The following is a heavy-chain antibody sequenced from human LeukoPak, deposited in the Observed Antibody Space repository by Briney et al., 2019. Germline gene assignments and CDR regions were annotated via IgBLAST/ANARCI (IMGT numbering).Heavy chain of an antibody. V-gene: IGHV3-9*01. J-gene: IGHJ4*02. CDR1: GFTFDDYA. CDR2: ISWNSGSI. Sequence: GRSLRLSCAASGFTFDDYAMHWVRQAPGKGLEWVSGISWNSGSIGYADSVKGRFTISRDNSKNTLYLQMNSLRAEDTAVYYCAKDASGDYYDSSGLYYFDYWGQGTLVTVSS. CDR3: AKDASGDYYDSSGLYYFDY. D-gene: IGHD3-22*01.